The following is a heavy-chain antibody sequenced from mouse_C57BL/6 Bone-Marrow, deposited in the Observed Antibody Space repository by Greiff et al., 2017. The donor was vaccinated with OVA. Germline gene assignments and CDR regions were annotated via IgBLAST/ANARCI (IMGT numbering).Heavy chain of an antibody. CDR3: ARSQLRFWFAY. V-gene: IGHV1-43*01. Sequence: DVQLQESGPELVKPGASVKISCKASGYSFTGYYMHWVKQSSEKSLEWIGEINPSTGGTSYNQKFKGKATLTVDKSSSTAYMQLKSLTSEDSAVYYCARSQLRFWFAYWGQGTLVTVSA. CDR2: INPSTGGT. J-gene: IGHJ3*01. CDR1: GYSFTGYY. D-gene: IGHD3-2*02.